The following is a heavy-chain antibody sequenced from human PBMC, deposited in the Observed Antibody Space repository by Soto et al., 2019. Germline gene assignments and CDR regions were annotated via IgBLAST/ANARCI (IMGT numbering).Heavy chain of an antibody. V-gene: IGHV1-18*01. CDR2: ISAYNGNT. D-gene: IGHD3-22*01. CDR1: GYTFTSYG. CDR3: ARDANYYDSSGPIMDV. J-gene: IGHJ6*02. Sequence: ASVKVSCKASGYTFTSYGISWVRQAPGQGLEWMGWISAYNGNTNYAQKLQGRVTMSTDTSTSTAYMELRSLRSDDTAVYYCARDANYYDSSGPIMDVWGQGTTVTV.